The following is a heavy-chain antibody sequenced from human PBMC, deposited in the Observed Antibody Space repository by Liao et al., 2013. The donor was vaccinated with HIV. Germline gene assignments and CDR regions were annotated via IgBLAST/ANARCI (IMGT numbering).Heavy chain of an antibody. J-gene: IGHJ5*02. Sequence: QVQLQQWGAGLLKPSETLSLTCDVYGGSLSAYYWNWIRQPPGKGLEWIGEINHSGSTNYNPSLKSRVTISVDTSKTQFSLKLSSVTAADTAVYYCARDAYFDWDNWFDPWGQGTLVTVSS. CDR1: GGSLSAYY. CDR3: ARDAYFDWDNWFDP. CDR2: INHSGST. D-gene: IGHD3-9*01. V-gene: IGHV4-34*01.